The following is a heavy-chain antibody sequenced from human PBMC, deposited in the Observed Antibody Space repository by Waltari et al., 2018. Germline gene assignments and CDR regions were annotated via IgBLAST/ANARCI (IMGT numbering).Heavy chain of an antibody. D-gene: IGHD7-27*01. CDR2: IRWNGGDK. J-gene: IGHJ4*02. CDR1: GFDFSQYG. Sequence: QVQLVESGGGVVQSGGSLRLTCAASGFDFSQYGMHWIRQTPGRGLEGLAFIRWNGGDKYFADSVKGRFTIARDNSNNMVYLHMSNLGSEDSAVYYCAGADWGPYPFDYWGQGILVTVSS. CDR3: AGADWGPYPFDY. V-gene: IGHV3-30*02.